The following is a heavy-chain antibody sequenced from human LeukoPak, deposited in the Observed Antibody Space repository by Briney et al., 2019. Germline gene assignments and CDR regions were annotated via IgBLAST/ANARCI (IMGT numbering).Heavy chain of an antibody. CDR3: ARALAVVVLPETLDY. J-gene: IGHJ4*02. Sequence: ASVKVSCKASGYTFITYYMHWVRQAPGQGLEWMGIINPSGGSTSYAQKFQGRVTMTGDTSTSTVYMELSSLRSEDTAVYYCARALAVVVLPETLDYWGQGTLVTVSS. CDR2: INPSGGST. CDR1: GYTFITYY. V-gene: IGHV1-46*01. D-gene: IGHD2-15*01.